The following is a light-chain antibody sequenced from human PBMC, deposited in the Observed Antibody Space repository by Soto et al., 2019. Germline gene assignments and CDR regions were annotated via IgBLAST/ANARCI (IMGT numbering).Light chain of an antibody. V-gene: IGLV1-40*01. CDR3: AEWDDSLNAL. CDR2: GNG. Sequence: SVLTQPPSLSWSPGQRVTLSCPGSSSNIGAGYDVHWYQQLPGTAPKLLIYGNGNRPSGVPDRFSGSKSGTSASLAITGLQAEDEADYYCAEWDDSLNALFGTGTKVTV. CDR1: SSNIGAGYD. J-gene: IGLJ1*01.